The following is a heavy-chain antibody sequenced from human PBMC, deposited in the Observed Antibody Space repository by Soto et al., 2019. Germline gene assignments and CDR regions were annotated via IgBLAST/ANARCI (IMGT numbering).Heavy chain of an antibody. J-gene: IGHJ4*02. CDR3: ARVLGSGYDPGDY. CDR1: GDIFSGYS. D-gene: IGHD5-12*01. V-gene: IGHV1-69*14. Sequence: QVQLVQSGAEVKKPGSSVKVSCKTSGDIFSGYSISWVRQAPGQGLEWMGGIIPIFGTTNYAQRFHGRVTITADKXTSTVYMELYSLKSEDTAVYYCARVLGSGYDPGDYWGQGTLVTVS. CDR2: IIPIFGTT.